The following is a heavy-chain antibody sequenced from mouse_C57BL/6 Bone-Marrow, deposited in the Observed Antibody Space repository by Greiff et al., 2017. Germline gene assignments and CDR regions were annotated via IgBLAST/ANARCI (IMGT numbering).Heavy chain of an antibody. J-gene: IGHJ1*03. Sequence: EVQLQQSGPELVKPGASVKISCKASGYTFTDYYMNWVKQSHGKSLEWIGAINPNNGGTSYNQKFKGKATLTVDKSSSTAYMELRSLTSEDSAVYYCARNNRGWYFDVWGTGTTVTVSS. CDR3: ARNNRGWYFDV. V-gene: IGHV1-26*01. CDR2: INPNNGGT. CDR1: GYTFTDYY.